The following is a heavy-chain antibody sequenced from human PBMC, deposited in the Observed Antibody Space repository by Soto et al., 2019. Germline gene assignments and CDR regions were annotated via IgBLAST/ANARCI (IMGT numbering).Heavy chain of an antibody. Sequence: SQTLSLTCVISGDSVSSNSAAWNWIRQSPSRGLEWLGRTYYRSKWYNDYAVSVKSRITINPDTSKNQFSLQLNSVTPEDTAVYYCARDHGVVVAAVYYYGMDVWGQGTTVTVSS. V-gene: IGHV6-1*01. CDR3: ARDHGVVVAAVYYYGMDV. D-gene: IGHD2-15*01. J-gene: IGHJ6*02. CDR2: TYYRSKWYN. CDR1: GDSVSSNSAA.